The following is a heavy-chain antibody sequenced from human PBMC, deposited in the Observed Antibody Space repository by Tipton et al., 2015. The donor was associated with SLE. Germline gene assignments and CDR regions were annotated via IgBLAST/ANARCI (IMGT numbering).Heavy chain of an antibody. D-gene: IGHD2-2*02. CDR2: INPHSGGT. V-gene: IGHV1-2*02. Sequence: QLVQSGAEVKKPGASVKVSCKASGYTFTDYYIHWVRQAPGQGLEWMGWINPHSGGTKYAQNFQGRVTMTRDTSITTAYMELSRLRSDDTAVYYCARDKEIYRFYYYGMDVWGQGTTVTVSS. J-gene: IGHJ6*02. CDR3: ARDKEIYRFYYYGMDV. CDR1: GYTFTDYY.